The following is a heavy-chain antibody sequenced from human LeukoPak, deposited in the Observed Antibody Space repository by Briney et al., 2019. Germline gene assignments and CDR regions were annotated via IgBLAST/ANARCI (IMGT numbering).Heavy chain of an antibody. CDR1: GFTFSSYG. D-gene: IGHD3-10*01. Sequence: GGSLRLSCEASGFTFSSYGIHWVRQAPGKGLEWVAVIWYDGSNKYFADSVKGRFIISRDNSKNTLYLQMNSLRVEDTAVYYCARDPGVSMVRGVITYYFDYWGQGTLVTVSS. V-gene: IGHV3-33*01. CDR3: ARDPGVSMVRGVITYYFDY. J-gene: IGHJ4*02. CDR2: IWYDGSNK.